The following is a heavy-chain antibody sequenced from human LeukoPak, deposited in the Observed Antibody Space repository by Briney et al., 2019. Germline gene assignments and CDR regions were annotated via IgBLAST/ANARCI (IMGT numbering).Heavy chain of an antibody. D-gene: IGHD1-7*01. J-gene: IGHJ3*02. Sequence: SETLSLTCSVSGDSISSSSSYWGWIRQPPGKGLECIGSIYYSGSTYYNTSLRSRVNISVDTSKNQFSLKLSPVTAADTAVYYCARGRDNWNSDAFDIWGQGTMVTVSS. CDR2: IYYSGST. CDR1: GDSISSSSSY. V-gene: IGHV4-39*07. CDR3: ARGRDNWNSDAFDI.